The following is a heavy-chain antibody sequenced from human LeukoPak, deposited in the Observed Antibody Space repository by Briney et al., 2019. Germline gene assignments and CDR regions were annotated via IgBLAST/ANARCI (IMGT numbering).Heavy chain of an antibody. J-gene: IGHJ3*01. CDR2: MHGSGSP. CDR1: GASVRSDH. CDR3: ARDLAVNAFDL. Sequence: SETLSLTCTVSGASVRSDHWNWIRQPPGKGLEWIAYMHGSGSPNYNPSLASRLTLSVDATENLLSLKLTSVTAADTAVYFCARDLAVNAFDLWGQGTLVTVSS. V-gene: IGHV4-59*02.